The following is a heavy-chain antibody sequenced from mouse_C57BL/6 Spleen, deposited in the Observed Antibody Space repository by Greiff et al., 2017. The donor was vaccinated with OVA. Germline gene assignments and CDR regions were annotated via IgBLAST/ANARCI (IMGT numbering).Heavy chain of an antibody. D-gene: IGHD1-1*01. V-gene: IGHV1-50*01. CDR2: IDPSDSYT. CDR1: GYTFTSYW. J-gene: IGHJ2*01. Sequence: VQLQQPGAELVKPGASVKLSCKASGYTFTSYWMQWVKQRPGQGLEWIGEIDPSDSYTNYNQKFKGKATLTVDTSSGTAYMQLSSLTSEDSAVYDCARRFGYYGSSLDYWGQGTTLTVSS. CDR3: ARRFGYYGSSLDY.